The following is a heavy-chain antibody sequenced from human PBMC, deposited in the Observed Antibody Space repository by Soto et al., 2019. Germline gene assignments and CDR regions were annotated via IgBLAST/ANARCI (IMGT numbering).Heavy chain of an antibody. CDR2: INTGNGNT. Sequence: ASVKVSCKASGYTFAYYAMHWVRQAPGQGLEWVGWINTGNGNTKYSQKFQGRVTITWDTSASTAYMELSGLRSEDTAVYYCARDPTMVRGIIITDLDYWGQGALVPVSS. D-gene: IGHD3-10*01. CDR3: ARDPTMVRGIIITDLDY. V-gene: IGHV1-3*04. J-gene: IGHJ4*02. CDR1: GYTFAYYA.